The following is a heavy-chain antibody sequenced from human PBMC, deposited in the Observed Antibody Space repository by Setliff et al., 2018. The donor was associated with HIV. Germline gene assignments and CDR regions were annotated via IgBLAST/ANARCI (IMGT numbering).Heavy chain of an antibody. D-gene: IGHD6-13*01. J-gene: IGHJ4*02. V-gene: IGHV3-23*01. Sequence: PGGSLRLSCAASGFTFINYAMTWVLQAPGQGLEWVSSLNFGGDRTYDADSVKGRFTISRDNSKNTGYLHMNSLGAEDTAVYYCAGDRRGSSRFYFDYWGQGTLVTVSS. CDR3: AGDRRGSSRFYFDY. CDR2: LNFGGDRT. CDR1: GFTFINYA.